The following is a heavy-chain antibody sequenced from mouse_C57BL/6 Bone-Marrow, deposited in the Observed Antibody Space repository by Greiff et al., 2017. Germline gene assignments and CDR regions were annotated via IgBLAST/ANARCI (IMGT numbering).Heavy chain of an antibody. CDR3: TRVYYYGSSYDCDY. CDR1: GFTFSSYA. D-gene: IGHD1-1*01. CDR2: ISSGGDYI. V-gene: IGHV5-9-1*02. Sequence: EVQVVESGEGLVKPGGSLKLSCAASGFTFSSYAMSWVRQTPEKRLEWVAYISSGGDYIYYADTVKGRFTFSRDNARNTPYLQMSSLKSEDTAMYYCTRVYYYGSSYDCDYWGQGTTLTVSS. J-gene: IGHJ2*01.